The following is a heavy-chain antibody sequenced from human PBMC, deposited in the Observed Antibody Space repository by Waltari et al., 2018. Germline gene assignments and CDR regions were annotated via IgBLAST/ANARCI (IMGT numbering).Heavy chain of an antibody. D-gene: IGHD6-13*01. CDR2: ISGMGGST. Sequence: EVQLLESGGGLVQPGGSLRLSCAASGFTFSSCAMRWVRQAPGKGLEWVSAISGMGGSTYYADSVKGRFTISRNNSKNTLYLQMNSLRAEDTAVYYCAKEQYSSSWYDYWGQGTLVTVSS. CDR3: AKEQYSSSWYDY. CDR1: GFTFSSCA. J-gene: IGHJ4*02. V-gene: IGHV3-23*01.